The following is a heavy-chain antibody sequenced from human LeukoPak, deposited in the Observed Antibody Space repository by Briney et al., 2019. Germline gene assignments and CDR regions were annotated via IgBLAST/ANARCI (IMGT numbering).Heavy chain of an antibody. Sequence: ASVKVSCKASGYTFTSYAMHWVRQAPGQRLEWMGWINAGNGNTKYSQKFQGRVTITRDTSASTAYMELSSLRSEDTAVYYCARDREQQLVEGSFDYWGQGTLVTVSS. CDR1: GYTFTSYA. D-gene: IGHD6-13*01. CDR2: INAGNGNT. V-gene: IGHV1-3*01. CDR3: ARDREQQLVEGSFDY. J-gene: IGHJ4*02.